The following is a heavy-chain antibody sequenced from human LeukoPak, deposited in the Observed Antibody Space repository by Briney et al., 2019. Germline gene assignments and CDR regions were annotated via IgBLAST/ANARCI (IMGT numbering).Heavy chain of an antibody. J-gene: IGHJ5*02. V-gene: IGHV3-30*02. D-gene: IGHD3-3*01. CDR1: GFTFSSYG. CDR2: IRYDGSNK. Sequence: GGSLRLSCAASGFTFSSYGMHWARQAPGKGLEWVAFIRYDGSNKYYADSVKGRFTISRDNSKNTLYLQMNSLRAEDTAVYYCANIPQDYDFWSGYASWGQGTLVTVSS. CDR3: ANIPQDYDFWSGYAS.